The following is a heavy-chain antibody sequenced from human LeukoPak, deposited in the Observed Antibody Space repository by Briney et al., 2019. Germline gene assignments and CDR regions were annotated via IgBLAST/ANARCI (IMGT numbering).Heavy chain of an antibody. D-gene: IGHD3-22*01. J-gene: IGHJ4*02. CDR1: GFTFSSYS. Sequence: GGSLRLSCAASGFTFSSYSMNWVRQAPGKGLEWVSSISSSSYIYYADSVKGRFTISRDNAKNSLYLQMNSLRAEDTAVYYCARIPYYYDSSGYYEVDYWGQGTLVTVSS. CDR3: ARIPYYYDSSGYYEVDY. V-gene: IGHV3-21*01. CDR2: ISSSSYI.